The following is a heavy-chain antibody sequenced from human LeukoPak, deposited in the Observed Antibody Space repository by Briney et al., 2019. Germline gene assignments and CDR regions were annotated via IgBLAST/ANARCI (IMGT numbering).Heavy chain of an antibody. CDR1: GGSFSGYY. D-gene: IGHD2-8*01. J-gene: IGHJ4*02. CDR3: ARGHCTNGVCYYFDY. CDR2: INHSGST. Sequence: PETLSLTCAVYGGSFSGYYWSWIRQPPGKGLEWIGEINHSGSTNYNPSLKSRVTISVDTSKNQFSLKLSSVTAADTAVYYCARGHCTNGVCYYFDYWGQGTLVTVSS. V-gene: IGHV4-34*01.